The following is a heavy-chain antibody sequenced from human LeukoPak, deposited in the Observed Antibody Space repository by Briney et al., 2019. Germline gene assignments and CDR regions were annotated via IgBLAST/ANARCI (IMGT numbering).Heavy chain of an antibody. CDR1: GFTFSDYY. J-gene: IGHJ6*02. V-gene: IGHV3-11*04. CDR2: ISSSSSPI. D-gene: IGHD6-13*01. CDR3: AKSGGQRLVAAYGMDV. Sequence: PGGSLRLSCAASGFTFSDYYMSWIRQAPGKGLEWISYISSSSSPIYYAGSVKGRFTTSRDNAKNSLYLQMNSLRVEDTAVYYCAKSGGQRLVAAYGMDVWGQGTTVTVSS.